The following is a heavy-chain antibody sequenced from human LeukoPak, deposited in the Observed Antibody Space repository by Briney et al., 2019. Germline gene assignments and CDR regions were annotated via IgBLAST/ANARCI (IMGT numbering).Heavy chain of an antibody. J-gene: IGHJ4*02. Sequence: ASVKVSYKASGYTFTGYYMHWVRQAPGQGLEWMGWINPSSGGTNYAQKFQGRVTMTRDTSISTAYMELSRLRSDDTAVYYCARDVGEYCSSVSCYASDYWGQGTLVTVSS. CDR2: INPSSGGT. CDR3: ARDVGEYCSSVSCYASDY. V-gene: IGHV1-2*02. CDR1: GYTFTGYY. D-gene: IGHD2-2*01.